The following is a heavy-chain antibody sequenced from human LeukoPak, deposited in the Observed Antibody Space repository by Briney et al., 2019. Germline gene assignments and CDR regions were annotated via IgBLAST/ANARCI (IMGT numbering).Heavy chain of an antibody. D-gene: IGHD1-1*01. CDR1: GFIFGAYA. CDR3: ARDAGTDGTYFDY. Sequence: GGSLRLSCAASGFIFGAYALHGVRQAPGKGLEWVAVISYDGSNKYYVDSVKGRITISRDKSKNTVYLQMNSLRVEDTAVYYCARDAGTDGTYFDYWGQGTLVTVSS. J-gene: IGHJ4*02. CDR2: ISYDGSNK. V-gene: IGHV3-30*04.